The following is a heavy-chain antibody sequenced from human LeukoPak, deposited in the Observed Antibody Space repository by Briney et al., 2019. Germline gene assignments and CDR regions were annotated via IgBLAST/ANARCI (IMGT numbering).Heavy chain of an antibody. CDR2: IYDSGST. D-gene: IGHD3/OR15-3a*01. Sequence: SEPLSLTCTVSGVSIGGYYWPWIRQPPGKGLEWMGNIYDSGSTNYSPSLKSGVTIPVDTSKNKFSLKLRSVTAADTAVYYFARVRSPWTVDYWGQGTLVSVSS. CDR1: GVSIGGYY. V-gene: IGHV4-59*01. J-gene: IGHJ4*02. CDR3: ARVRSPWTVDY.